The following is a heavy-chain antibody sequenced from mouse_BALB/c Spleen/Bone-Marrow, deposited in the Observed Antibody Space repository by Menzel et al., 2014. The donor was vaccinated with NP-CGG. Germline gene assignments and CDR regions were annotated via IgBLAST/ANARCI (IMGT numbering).Heavy chain of an antibody. CDR2: ISSGGSYT. J-gene: IGHJ1*01. CDR1: GFTFSSYA. V-gene: IGHV5-9-1*01. Sequence: EVMLVESGGGLVKPGGSLKLSCAASGFTFSSYAMSWVRQTPEKRLEWVATISSGGSYTYYPDSVKGRFTISRGNAKNTLYLQMSSLRSEDTAMYYCARPPYYGSSEWYFDVWGAGTTVTVSS. D-gene: IGHD1-1*01. CDR3: ARPPYYGSSEWYFDV.